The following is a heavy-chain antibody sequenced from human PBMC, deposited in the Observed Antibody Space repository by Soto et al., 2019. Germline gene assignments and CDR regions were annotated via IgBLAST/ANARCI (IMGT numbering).Heavy chain of an antibody. CDR2: ITWNGGTI. Sequence: GWSLRLSCAASVFAFDDYVMHWVRQPPGRGLEWVSGITWNGGTIRYVDSVKGRFTISRDNAENSLYLQMNSLRPEDTAVYYCAKGGGAALIAPSGRDNWFDPWGQGTQVTVSS. D-gene: IGHD6-13*01. J-gene: IGHJ5*02. CDR3: AKGGGAALIAPSGRDNWFDP. CDR1: VFAFDDYV. V-gene: IGHV3-9*01.